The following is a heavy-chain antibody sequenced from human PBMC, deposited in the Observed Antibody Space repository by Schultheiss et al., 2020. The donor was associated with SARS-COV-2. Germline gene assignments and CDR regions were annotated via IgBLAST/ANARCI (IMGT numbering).Heavy chain of an antibody. Sequence: GESLKISCKGSGYSFTSYWIGWVRQMPGKGLEWMGIIYPGDSDTRDSPSFQGQVTISADKSISTAYLQWSSLKASDTAVYYCARPLYSTLTSYQAYFDYWGQGTLVTVSS. CDR3: ARPLYSTLTSYQAYFDY. V-gene: IGHV5-51*01. CDR2: IYPGDSDT. CDR1: GYSFTSYW. J-gene: IGHJ4*02. D-gene: IGHD3-9*01.